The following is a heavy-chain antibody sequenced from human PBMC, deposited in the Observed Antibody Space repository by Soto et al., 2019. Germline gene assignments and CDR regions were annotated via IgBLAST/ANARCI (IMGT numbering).Heavy chain of an antibody. V-gene: IGHV3-30*03. J-gene: IGHJ4*02. CDR1: GFTFSSFG. D-gene: IGHD1-26*01. CDR2: ISYDGSNK. CDR3: SGAESPDTAYFSLY. Sequence: GGSLRLSCAASGFTFSSFGMHWVRQVPGKGLEWLAVISYDGSNKHYADSVKGRFSISRDTSKNTLYLQMTNLRAEDTAVYYCSGAESPDTAYFSLYWGQGTPVTVSS.